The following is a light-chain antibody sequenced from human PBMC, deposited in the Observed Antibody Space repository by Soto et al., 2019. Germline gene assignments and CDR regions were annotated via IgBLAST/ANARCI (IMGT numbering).Light chain of an antibody. J-gene: IGLJ1*01. CDR2: EGT. Sequence: QSALAQPASVSGSPGQSVTISCTGTTSDVGSYHLVSWYQQHPGKAPKLMIYEGTKRPSGVSNRFSGSKSGITASLTISGLQPEDEADYYCCSFAGTGNFGGYVFGTGTKLTVL. CDR1: TSDVGSYHL. CDR3: CSFAGTGNFGGYV. V-gene: IGLV2-23*03.